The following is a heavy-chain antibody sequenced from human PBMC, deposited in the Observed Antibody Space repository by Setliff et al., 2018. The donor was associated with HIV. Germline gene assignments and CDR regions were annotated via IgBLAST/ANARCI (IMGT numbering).Heavy chain of an antibody. V-gene: IGHV1-18*01. D-gene: IGHD2-2*01. CDR1: GYTFSTYG. CDR3: ARDRGVYCISSSCYSPVDAFDI. Sequence: ASVKVSCKASGYTFSTYGISWVRQAPGQGLEWMGWISAYNGNTNYAQKLQGRVTVTTDTSTSTAYMKLRSLRSDDTAVYYCARDRGVYCISSSCYSPVDAFDIWGQGTMVTV. CDR2: ISAYNGNT. J-gene: IGHJ3*02.